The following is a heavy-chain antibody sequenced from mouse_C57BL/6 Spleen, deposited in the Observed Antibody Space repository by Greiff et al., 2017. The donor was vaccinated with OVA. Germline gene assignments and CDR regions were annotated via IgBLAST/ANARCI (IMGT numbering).Heavy chain of an antibody. CDR2: ISYSGST. V-gene: IGHV3-1*01. CDR3: ARAGGSSRDYYAMDY. Sequence: EVQLVESGPGMVKPSQSLSLTCTVTGYSITSGYDWHWIRHFPGNKLEWMGYISYSGSTNYNPSLKSRISITHDTSKNHFFLKLNSVTTEDTATYYCARAGGSSRDYYAMDYWGQGTSVTVSS. D-gene: IGHD1-1*01. J-gene: IGHJ4*01. CDR1: GYSITSGYD.